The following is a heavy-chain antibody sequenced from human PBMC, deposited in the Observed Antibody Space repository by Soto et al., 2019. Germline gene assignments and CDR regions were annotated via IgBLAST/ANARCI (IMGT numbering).Heavy chain of an antibody. D-gene: IGHD2-8*01. CDR2: ISSSSSYT. CDR3: ASGNNGAFFVN. CDR1: GFTFSDYY. V-gene: IGHV3-11*03. J-gene: IGHJ4*02. Sequence: GGSLRLSCAASGFTFSDYYMSWIRQAPGKGLEWVSYISSSSSYTNYADSVKGRFTISRDNSKNTLYLQMNSLRAEDTAVYYWASGNNGAFFVNGGQEILVTVSS.